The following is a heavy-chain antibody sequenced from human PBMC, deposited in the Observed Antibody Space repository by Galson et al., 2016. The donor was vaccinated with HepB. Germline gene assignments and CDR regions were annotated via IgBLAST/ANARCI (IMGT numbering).Heavy chain of an antibody. V-gene: IGHV3-9*01. Sequence: SLRLSCAASGFTFDDYAMHWVRQVPGKGLEWVSGISWNSGSIGYADSVKGRFTISRDNAKNSLYLQMNSLIPEDTALYYCAKGAAVTGTGYHYGMDVWGTGTTVTVSS. J-gene: IGHJ6*04. CDR3: AKGAAVTGTGYHYGMDV. CDR1: GFTFDDYA. D-gene: IGHD6-19*01. CDR2: ISWNSGSI.